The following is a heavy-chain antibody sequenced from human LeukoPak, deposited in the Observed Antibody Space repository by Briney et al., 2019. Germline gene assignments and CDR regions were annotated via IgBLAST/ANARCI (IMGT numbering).Heavy chain of an antibody. CDR3: ARVLFNSGYDY. CDR2: INPNSGET. V-gene: IGHV1-2*02. J-gene: IGHJ4*02. Sequence: ASVKVSCKPSGYTFTGAYMHWVRQAPGQGLGWMGWINPNSGETKFAQKFQGRVTMTRDTSISTVYMGLGGLRSDDTAVYYCARVLFNSGYDYWGQGSLVTVSS. D-gene: IGHD3-9*01. CDR1: GYTFTGAY.